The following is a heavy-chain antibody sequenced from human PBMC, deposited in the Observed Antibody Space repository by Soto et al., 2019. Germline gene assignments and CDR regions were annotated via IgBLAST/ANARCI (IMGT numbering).Heavy chain of an antibody. D-gene: IGHD1-26*01. V-gene: IGHV4-59*12. Sequence: SETLSLTCTVSGDSISDNYWSWIRQPPGKTLEWIGYMYYTGSTNYNPSLKSRVTMSVDTSKNQFSLRLSSVTAEDTAIYYCARGSAFIGLDYWGQGTPVTVSS. CDR1: GDSISDNY. CDR2: MYYTGST. CDR3: ARGSAFIGLDY. J-gene: IGHJ4*02.